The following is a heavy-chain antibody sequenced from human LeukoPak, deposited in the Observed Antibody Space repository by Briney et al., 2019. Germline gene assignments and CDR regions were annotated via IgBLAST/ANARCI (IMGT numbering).Heavy chain of an antibody. V-gene: IGHV3-7*03. J-gene: IGHJ4*02. D-gene: IGHD2-21*01. CDR1: GFTLSSYW. Sequence: SGGSLRLSCAVAGFTLSSYWMSWVRQAPGKGLEWVANIKKEGSEKYYVDSVKGRFTISRDNAKNSLYLQMNSLRAEDTALYYCAKGSFVVRGPFDYWGQGTLVTVSS. CDR3: AKGSFVVRGPFDY. CDR2: IKKEGSEK.